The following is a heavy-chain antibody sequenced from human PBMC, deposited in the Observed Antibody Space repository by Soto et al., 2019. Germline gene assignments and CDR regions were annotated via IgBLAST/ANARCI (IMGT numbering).Heavy chain of an antibody. V-gene: IGHV4-31*03. CDR1: GGSISSGGYY. D-gene: IGHD4-17*01. CDR2: IYYSGST. Sequence: SETLSLTCTVSGGSISSGGYYWSWIRQHPGKGLEWIGYIYYSGSTYYNPSLKSRVTISVDTSKNQFSLKLSSVTAADTAVYYCARHTADYGDLIFDYWGQGTLVTVSS. CDR3: ARHTADYGDLIFDY. J-gene: IGHJ4*02.